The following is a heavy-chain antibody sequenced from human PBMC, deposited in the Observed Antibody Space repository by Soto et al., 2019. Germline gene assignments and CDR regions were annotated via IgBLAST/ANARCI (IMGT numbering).Heavy chain of an antibody. V-gene: IGHV4-59*08. J-gene: IGHJ4*02. CDR2: IYSGST. Sequence: QVQLQESGPGLVKPSETLSLTCTVSGDSISEHYWSWIRQPPGKGLEWIGYIYSGSTNYNPSLKSRVTLSLDTSKNQFSLRLSSVTAADTALYYCAKHQDGYNSFYHWGQGTLVTVSS. D-gene: IGHD5-12*01. CDR3: AKHQDGYNSFYH. CDR1: GDSISEHY.